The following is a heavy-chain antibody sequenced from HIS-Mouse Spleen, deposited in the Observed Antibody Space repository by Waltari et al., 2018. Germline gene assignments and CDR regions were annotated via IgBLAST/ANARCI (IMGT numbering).Heavy chain of an antibody. CDR1: GGSISSSSYY. V-gene: IGHV4-39*07. CDR3: AREIPYSSSWYDWYFDL. Sequence: QLQLQESGPGLVKPSETLSLTCTVSGGSISSSSYYWGWIRQPPGKGREWIGSIYYSGGTYYNPYLKSRVTISVDTSKNQFSLKLSSVTAADTAVYYCAREIPYSSSWYDWYFDLWGRGTLVTVSS. D-gene: IGHD6-13*01. CDR2: IYYSGGT. J-gene: IGHJ2*01.